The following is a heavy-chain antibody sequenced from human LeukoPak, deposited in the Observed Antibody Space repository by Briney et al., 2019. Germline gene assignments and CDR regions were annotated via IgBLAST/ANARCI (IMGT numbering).Heavy chain of an antibody. CDR2: IYSGGST. CDR1: GVTVSSNY. D-gene: IGHD1-26*01. Sequence: GGSLRLSCAASGVTVSSNYMSWVCQAPGKGLEWVSVIYSGGSTYYADSVKGRFTISRHNSKNTLYLQMNSLRAEDTAVYYCASLVGATRFDYWGQGTLVTVSS. V-gene: IGHV3-53*04. J-gene: IGHJ4*02. CDR3: ASLVGATRFDY.